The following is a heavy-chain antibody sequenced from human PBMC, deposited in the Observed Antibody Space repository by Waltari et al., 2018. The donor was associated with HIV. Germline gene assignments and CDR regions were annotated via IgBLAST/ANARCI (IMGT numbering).Heavy chain of an antibody. J-gene: IGHJ6*02. CDR1: GFTFSRYT. CDR3: AGRSHGDCPSYYYYVMDV. D-gene: IGHD2-21*02. V-gene: IGHV3-48*04. Sequence: EVQLVESGGGLVQPGGSLSLSCAASGFTFSRYTMNWVRQAPGKVLWWVSYISSSSTIYYADSVKGRFTISRDNAKNSLYLQMNTLRAEDTAVYYCAGRSHGDCPSYYYYVMDVWGQGTTVTVSS. CDR2: ISSSSTI.